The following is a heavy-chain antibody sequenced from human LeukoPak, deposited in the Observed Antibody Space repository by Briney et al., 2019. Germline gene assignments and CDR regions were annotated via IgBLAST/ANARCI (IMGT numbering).Heavy chain of an antibody. J-gene: IGHJ6*02. V-gene: IGHV5-10-1*01. Sequence: GESLKISCKGSGYIFTSYWISWVRQMPGKGLEWMGRIDPSDSYTNYSPSFQGHVTISADKSISTAYLQWSSLKASDTAMYYCARNLVGATGMDVWGQGTTVTVSS. CDR3: ARNLVGATGMDV. D-gene: IGHD1-26*01. CDR1: GYIFTSYW. CDR2: IDPSDSYT.